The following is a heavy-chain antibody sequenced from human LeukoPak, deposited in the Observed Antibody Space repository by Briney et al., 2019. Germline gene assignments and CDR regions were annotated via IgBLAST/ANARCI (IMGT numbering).Heavy chain of an antibody. J-gene: IGHJ4*02. V-gene: IGHV4-4*02. CDR2: IYHSGST. D-gene: IGHD6-13*01. CDR3: ARRADSSSWSYFDY. CDR1: GGSISSSNW. Sequence: SGTLSLTCAVSGGSISSSNWWSWVRQPPGKGLEWIGEIYHSGSTNYTPSLRSRVTISVDKSKNQFSLKLSSVTAADTAVYYCARRADSSSWSYFDYWGQGTLVTVSS.